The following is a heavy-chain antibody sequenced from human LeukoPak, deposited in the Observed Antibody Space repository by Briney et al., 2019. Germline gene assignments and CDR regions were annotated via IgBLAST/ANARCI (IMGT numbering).Heavy chain of an antibody. CDR2: IYYSGST. CDR3: ARTAAPRSIWFDP. J-gene: IGHJ5*02. V-gene: IGHV4-59*01. Sequence: SETLSLTCTVSGGSISSYYRSWIRQPPGKGLEWIGYIYYSGSTNYNPSLKSRVTISVDTSKNQFSLKLSSVTAADTAVYYCARTAAPRSIWFDPWGQGTLVTVSS. CDR1: GGSISSYY. D-gene: IGHD6-13*01.